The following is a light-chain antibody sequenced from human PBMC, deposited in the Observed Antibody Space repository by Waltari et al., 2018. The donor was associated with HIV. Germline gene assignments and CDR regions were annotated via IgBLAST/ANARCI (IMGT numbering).Light chain of an antibody. CDR2: EVT. J-gene: IGLJ2*01. CDR3: SSYADRNGFYVV. Sequence: QSALTPPPSASGSPGQSVPIPCTGTTTDIGGSNYASWYHQHPGKAPKLVISEVTKRPSGVPDRFSGSKSGTTASLTVSGLQAEDEADYYCSSYADRNGFYVVFGGGTRLTVL. CDR1: TTDIGGSNY. V-gene: IGLV2-8*01.